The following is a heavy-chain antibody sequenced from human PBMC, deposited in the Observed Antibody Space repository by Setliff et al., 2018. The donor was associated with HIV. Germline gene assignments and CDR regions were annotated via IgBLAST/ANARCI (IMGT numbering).Heavy chain of an antibody. V-gene: IGHV4-59*01. Sequence: SETLSLTCTVSGGSISSYFWTWIRQSPEKGLEWIGYIYHYGSPNYNPSLQSRVTISVDTSKNQFSLKLSSVTAADTAVYYCAGEAWTSYRSSSGYYYYYMDVWGKGTTVTVSS. CDR2: IYHYGSP. J-gene: IGHJ6*03. CDR1: GGSISSYF. D-gene: IGHD6-6*01. CDR3: AGEAWTSYRSSSGYYYYYMDV.